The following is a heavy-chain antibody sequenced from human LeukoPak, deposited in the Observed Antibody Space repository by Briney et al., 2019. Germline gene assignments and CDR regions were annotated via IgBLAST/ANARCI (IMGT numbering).Heavy chain of an antibody. CDR2: IYCSGST. CDR3: ASDLILGATRIGAFDY. J-gene: IGHJ4*02. Sequence: PSETLSLTCTVSGGSISSYYWSWIRQPPGRGLEWIGYIYCSGSTNYNPSLKSRVTISVDTSKNQFSLKLSSVTAADTAVYYCASDLILGATRIGAFDYWGQGTLVTVSS. V-gene: IGHV4-59*01. CDR1: GGSISSYY. D-gene: IGHD1-26*01.